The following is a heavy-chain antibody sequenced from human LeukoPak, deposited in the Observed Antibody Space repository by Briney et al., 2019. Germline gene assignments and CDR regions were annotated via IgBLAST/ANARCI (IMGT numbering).Heavy chain of an antibody. Sequence: GASVKVSCKASGYTYPSYDINWVRQATGQGLEWMGWMNPNSGNTGYAQKFQGRVTMTRNTSISTAYMELSSLRSEDTAVYYCARGRGNNQSKYRKLRRYYFDYWGQGTLVTVSS. V-gene: IGHV1-8*01. CDR3: ARGRGNNQSKYRKLRRYYFDY. D-gene: IGHD2/OR15-2a*01. J-gene: IGHJ4*02. CDR2: MNPNSGNT. CDR1: GYTYPSYD.